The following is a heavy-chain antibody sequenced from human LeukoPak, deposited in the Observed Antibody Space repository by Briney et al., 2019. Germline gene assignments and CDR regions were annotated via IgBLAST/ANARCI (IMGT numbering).Heavy chain of an antibody. D-gene: IGHD6-6*01. Sequence: SSETLSLTCTVSGGSISSYYWSWIRQPPGKGLEWIGYIYYSGSTNYNPSLKSRVTISVDTSKNQFSLKLSSVTAADTAVYYCARASSIAGIFDYWGQGTLVTVSS. CDR3: ARASSIAGIFDY. J-gene: IGHJ4*02. V-gene: IGHV4-59*01. CDR1: GGSISSYY. CDR2: IYYSGST.